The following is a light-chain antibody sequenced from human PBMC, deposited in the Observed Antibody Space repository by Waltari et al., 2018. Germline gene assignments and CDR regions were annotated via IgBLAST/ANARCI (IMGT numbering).Light chain of an antibody. CDR1: QSLLHSNGNTY. CDR3: VQAIAFPYS. V-gene: IGKV2-40*01. J-gene: IGKJ2*03. Sequence: DIVMTQTPLSLPITPGEPASLSCRSSQSLLHSNGNTYLHWYLQKPGQSPQLLIYGGSNRASGVPDRFSGSGSGTDFTLKISKVEAEDVGVYYCVQAIAFPYSFGQGTKVEIK. CDR2: GGS.